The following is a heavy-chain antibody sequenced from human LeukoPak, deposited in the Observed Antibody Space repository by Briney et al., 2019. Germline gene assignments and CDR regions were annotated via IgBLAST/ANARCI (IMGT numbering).Heavy chain of an antibody. CDR3: ARDTPRWLGGPGGLGY. J-gene: IGHJ4*02. V-gene: IGHV1-18*01. CDR2: VSAYNGNT. CDR1: GYTFTSYG. Sequence: ASVKVSCKSSGYTFTSYGISWVRQAPGQGLEWMGWVSAYNGNTNYAQKLQGRVTMTTDTSTSTAYMELRSLRSDDTAVYYCARDTPRWLGGPGGLGYWGQGTLVTVSS. D-gene: IGHD4-23*01.